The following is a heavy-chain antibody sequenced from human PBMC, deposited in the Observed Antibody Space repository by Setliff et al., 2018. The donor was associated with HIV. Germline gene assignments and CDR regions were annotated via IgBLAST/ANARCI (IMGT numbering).Heavy chain of an antibody. V-gene: IGHV1-69*05. CDR3: ARETYYGSGSYLPTEYYYYYMDV. Sequence: GASVKVSCKVSGSTLITTSLTWVRQAPGQGLEWVGGIVPAFGTSDSSPKFQGRVTITTDESTTTAYMELRSLRSEDTAVYYCARETYYGSGSYLPTEYYYYYMDVWGKGT. CDR2: IVPAFGTS. J-gene: IGHJ6*03. CDR1: GSTLITTS. D-gene: IGHD3-10*01.